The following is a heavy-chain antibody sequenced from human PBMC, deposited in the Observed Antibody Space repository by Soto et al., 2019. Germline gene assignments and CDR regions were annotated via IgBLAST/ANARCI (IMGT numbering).Heavy chain of an antibody. CDR2: ISAYSGNT. Sequence: ASVKVSCKASGYTFTSYGISWVRQAPGQGLEWMGWISAYSGNTNYAQKLQGRVTMTTDTSTSTAYMELRSLRSDDTAVYYCARDGDIAAAGAQPPDYWGQGTLVTVSS. J-gene: IGHJ4*02. D-gene: IGHD6-13*01. CDR1: GYTFTSYG. V-gene: IGHV1-18*01. CDR3: ARDGDIAAAGAQPPDY.